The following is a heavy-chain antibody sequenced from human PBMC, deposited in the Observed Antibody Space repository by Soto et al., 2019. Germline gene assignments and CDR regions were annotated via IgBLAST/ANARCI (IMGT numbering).Heavy chain of an antibody. CDR3: ARDGQQLVPYGLDA. CDR1: GFTFSSHG. D-gene: IGHD6-6*01. Sequence: PGGSLRLSCAASGFTFSSHGIHWVRQAPGKGLEWVAFIWADGSNVEYADSVKGRFTISRDSSKNTVDLQMNSLRAEDTAVYSCARDGQQLVPYGLDAWGQGTTVTV. CDR2: IWADGSNV. V-gene: IGHV3-33*01. J-gene: IGHJ6*02.